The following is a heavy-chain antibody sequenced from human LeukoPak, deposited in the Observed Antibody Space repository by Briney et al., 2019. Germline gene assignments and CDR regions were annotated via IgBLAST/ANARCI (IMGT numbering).Heavy chain of an antibody. J-gene: IGHJ4*02. Sequence: PGGSLRLSCAASGFTFSSYGMHWVRQAPGKGLEWVAVISYDGSNKYYADSVKGRFTISRDNSKNTLYLQMNSLRAEDTAVYYCAKPQADDILTGYMVGCDFDYWGQGTLVTVSS. CDR3: AKPQADDILTGYMVGCDFDY. CDR1: GFTFSSYG. V-gene: IGHV3-30*18. D-gene: IGHD3-9*01. CDR2: ISYDGSNK.